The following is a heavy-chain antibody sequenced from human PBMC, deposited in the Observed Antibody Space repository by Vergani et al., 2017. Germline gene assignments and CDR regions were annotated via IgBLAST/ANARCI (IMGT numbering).Heavy chain of an antibody. Sequence: QVQLQQWGAGLLKPSETLSLTCAVYGGSFSGYHWSWIRQPPGKGLEWIGEINHSGSTNNNPSLKSRVTISVDTSKNQFSLKLSSVTAADTAVYYCARVSGPVVRGHYGMDVWGQGTTVTVSS. CDR1: GGSFSGYH. V-gene: IGHV4-34*01. D-gene: IGHD3-10*01. CDR3: ARVSGPVVRGHYGMDV. CDR2: INHSGST. J-gene: IGHJ6*02.